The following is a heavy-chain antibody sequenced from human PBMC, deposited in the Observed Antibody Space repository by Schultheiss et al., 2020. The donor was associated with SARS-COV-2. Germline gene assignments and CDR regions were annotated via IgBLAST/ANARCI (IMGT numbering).Heavy chain of an antibody. CDR2: INHSGST. D-gene: IGHD3-3*01. CDR3: ARMYDFWRGQNWFDL. J-gene: IGHJ5*02. V-gene: IGHV4-34*01. CDR1: GGSFSGYS. Sequence: SETLSLTCAVSGGSFSGYSWSWIRQPPGKGLEWIGEINHSGSTNYNPSLKSRVTISVDTSKNQFSLKLSSVTAADTAVYYCARMYDFWRGQNWFDLWGQGTLVTVSS.